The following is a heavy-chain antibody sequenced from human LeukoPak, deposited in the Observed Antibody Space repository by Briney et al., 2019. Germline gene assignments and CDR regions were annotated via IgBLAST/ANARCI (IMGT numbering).Heavy chain of an antibody. Sequence: ASVKVSCKASRYTFPGYYMHWVRQAPGQGLEWMGWINPNSGGTNYAQKFQGRVTMTRDTSISTAYMELSRLRSDDTAVYYCATSRPGYCSSTSCYTLYYYGMDVWGQGTTVTVSS. CDR3: ATSRPGYCSSTSCYTLYYYGMDV. V-gene: IGHV1-2*02. D-gene: IGHD2-2*02. J-gene: IGHJ6*02. CDR1: RYTFPGYY. CDR2: INPNSGGT.